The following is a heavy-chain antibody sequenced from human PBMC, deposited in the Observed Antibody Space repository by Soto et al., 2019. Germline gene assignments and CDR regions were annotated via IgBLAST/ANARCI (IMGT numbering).Heavy chain of an antibody. Sequence: PGGSLRLSCTASGFTFGDYAMSWFRQAPGRGLEWVGFIRSKAYGGTTEYAASVKGRFTISRDDSKSIAYLQMNSLKTEDTAVYYCTRSPQRYIYGRADYWGQGTLVTVSS. CDR3: TRSPQRYIYGRADY. J-gene: IGHJ4*02. CDR2: IRSKAYGGTT. V-gene: IGHV3-49*03. D-gene: IGHD4-17*01. CDR1: GFTFGDYA.